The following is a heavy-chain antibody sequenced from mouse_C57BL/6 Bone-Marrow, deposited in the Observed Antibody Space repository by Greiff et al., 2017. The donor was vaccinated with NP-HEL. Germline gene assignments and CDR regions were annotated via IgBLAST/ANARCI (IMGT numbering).Heavy chain of an antibody. CDR1: GFTFSDYY. CDR3: ARDRYYGSRYYFDY. Sequence: EVHLVESEGGLVQPGSSMKLSCTASGFTFSDYYMAWVRQVPEKGLEWVANINYDGSSTYYLDSLKSRFIISRDNAKNILYLQMSSLKSEDTATYYCARDRYYGSRYYFDYWGQGTTLTVSS. CDR2: INYDGSST. V-gene: IGHV5-16*01. J-gene: IGHJ2*01. D-gene: IGHD1-1*01.